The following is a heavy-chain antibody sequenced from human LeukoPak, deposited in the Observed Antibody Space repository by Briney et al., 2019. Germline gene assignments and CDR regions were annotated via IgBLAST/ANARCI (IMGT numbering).Heavy chain of an antibody. D-gene: IGHD3-9*01. V-gene: IGHV4-34*01. CDR2: INHSGST. CDR3: ARELRYFDWLLSDYFDY. CDR1: GGSFSGYY. Sequence: SETLSLTCAVYGGSFSGYYWSWIRQPPGKGLEWIGEINHSGSTNYNPSLKNRVTISVDTSKNQFSLKLSSVTAADTAVYYCARELRYFDWLLSDYFDYWGQGTLVTVSS. J-gene: IGHJ4*02.